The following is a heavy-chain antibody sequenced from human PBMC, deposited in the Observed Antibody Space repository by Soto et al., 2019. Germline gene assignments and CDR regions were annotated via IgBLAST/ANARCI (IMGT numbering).Heavy chain of an antibody. CDR3: ARTQVYVGYYMDV. D-gene: IGHD3-16*01. Sequence: SETLSLTCAVYGGSFSGYYWSWIRQPPGKGLEWIGEINHSGSTNYNPSLKSRVTISVDTSKNQFSLKLSSVTAADTAVYYCARTQVYVGYYMDVWGKGTTVTVSS. V-gene: IGHV4-34*01. CDR1: GGSFSGYY. J-gene: IGHJ6*03. CDR2: INHSGST.